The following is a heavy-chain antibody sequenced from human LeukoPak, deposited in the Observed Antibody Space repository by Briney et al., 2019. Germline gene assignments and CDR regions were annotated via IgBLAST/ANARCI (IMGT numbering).Heavy chain of an antibody. V-gene: IGHV1-46*01. J-gene: IGHJ4*02. D-gene: IGHD6-19*01. CDR1: GYTFTSYY. Sequence: ASVKVSCTASGYTFTSYYMHWVRQSPGQRLEGRGRINTSGGSTSYAQKFQGRVTMTRDTSPSTVYMELSSLRSEAAAVYYCARAPHDSGWYQHFDYWGQGTLVTVS. CDR2: INTSGGST. CDR3: ARAPHDSGWYQHFDY.